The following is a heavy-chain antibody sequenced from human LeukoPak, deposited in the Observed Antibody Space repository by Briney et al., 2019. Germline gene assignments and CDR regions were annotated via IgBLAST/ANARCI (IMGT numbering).Heavy chain of an antibody. J-gene: IGHJ2*01. CDR3: ASGYCSGGSCYDYWYFDL. Sequence: GESLKISCRGSGYSFTSYWIAWVRQMPGKGLEWMGIIYPGDSDTRYSPSFQGQVTISVDKSISTAYLQWSSLKASDTAMYYCASGYCSGGSCYDYWYFDLWGRGTLVTVSS. CDR2: IYPGDSDT. D-gene: IGHD2-15*01. CDR1: GYSFTSYW. V-gene: IGHV5-51*01.